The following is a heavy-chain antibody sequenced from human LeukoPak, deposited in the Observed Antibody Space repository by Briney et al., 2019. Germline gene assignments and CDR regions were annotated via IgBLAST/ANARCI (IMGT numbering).Heavy chain of an antibody. CDR1: GYSFTTYW. V-gene: IGHV5-51*01. CDR3: ARTHYYDSSGYYYKGFDY. J-gene: IGHJ4*02. CDR2: IYPGDSDT. Sequence: PGESLKISCKGSGYSFTTYWIGWVRQMPGKGLEWMGIIYPGDSDTRYSPSFQGQVTISADKSISTAYLQWSSLKASDTAMYYCARTHYYDSSGYYYKGFDYWGQGTLVTVSS. D-gene: IGHD3-22*01.